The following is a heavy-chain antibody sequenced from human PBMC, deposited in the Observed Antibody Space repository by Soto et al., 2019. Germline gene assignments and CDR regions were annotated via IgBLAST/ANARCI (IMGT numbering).Heavy chain of an antibody. V-gene: IGHV4-4*02. J-gene: IGHJ6*02. CDR2: IYHSGST. Sequence: QVQLQESGPGLVKPSGTLSLTCAVSGGSISSSNWWSWVRQPPGKGLEWIGEIYHSGSTNYNPSLQSRVTISVDKSKNQFSLKLSSVTAADTAVYYCVRRAGTTFYYYGMDVWGQGTTVTVSS. CDR1: GGSISSSNW. CDR3: VRRAGTTFYYYGMDV. D-gene: IGHD1-7*01.